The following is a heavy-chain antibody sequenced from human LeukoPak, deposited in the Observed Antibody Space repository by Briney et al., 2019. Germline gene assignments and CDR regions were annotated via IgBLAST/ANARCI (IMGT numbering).Heavy chain of an antibody. CDR2: VHYSGTT. D-gene: IGHD6-19*01. CDR3: ARDSSGYGSSWYFDL. V-gene: IGHV4-59*01. J-gene: IGHJ2*01. CDR1: GGSITGYY. Sequence: SETLSLTCTVSGGSITGYYWSWIRQTQGKGLEWIGYVHYSGTTSYDPSLKSRVTISADMSRNQFSLRLSSVTAADTAVYYCARDSSGYGSSWYFDLWGRGTLVTVSS.